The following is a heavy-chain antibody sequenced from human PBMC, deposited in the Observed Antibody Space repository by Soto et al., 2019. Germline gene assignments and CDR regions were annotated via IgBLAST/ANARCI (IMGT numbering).Heavy chain of an antibody. V-gene: IGHV1-69*13. CDR3: ARESRDGYKRDYYYYYGMDV. J-gene: IGHJ6*02. D-gene: IGHD5-12*01. CDR2: IIPIFGTA. CDR1: GGTFSRYA. Sequence: ASVKVSCKTSGGTFSRYAISWVRQAPGQGLEWMGGIIPIFGTANYAQKFQGRVTITADESTSTAYMELSSLRSEDTAVYYCARESRDGYKRDYYYYYGMDVWGQGTTVTVSS.